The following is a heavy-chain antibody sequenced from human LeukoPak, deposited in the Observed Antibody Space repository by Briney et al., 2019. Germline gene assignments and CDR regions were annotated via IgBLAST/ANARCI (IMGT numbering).Heavy chain of an antibody. CDR3: ARGPGAAAGTAAY. Sequence: PSETLSLTCNVSGGAVTGSTYYWSWIRQPPGKGLEWIGEINHSGSTNYNPSLKSRVTISVDTSKNQFSLKLSSVTAADTAVYYCARGPGAAAGTAAYWGQGTLVTVSS. CDR1: GGAVTGSTYY. J-gene: IGHJ4*02. V-gene: IGHV4-34*01. D-gene: IGHD6-13*01. CDR2: INHSGST.